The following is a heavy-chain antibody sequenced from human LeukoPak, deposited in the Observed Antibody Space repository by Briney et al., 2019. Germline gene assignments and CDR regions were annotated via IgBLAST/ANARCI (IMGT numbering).Heavy chain of an antibody. CDR1: GSSLSELS. V-gene: IGHV1-24*01. CDR3: AAGRPYSLLDY. CDR2: FDVIDSET. Sequence: ASVKVSCTGSGSSLSELSLYWVRQAPGKGLEWMGGFDVIDSETFYAQKFQGRVTMTEDSSTDTAYMELRSLTSDDTALYYCAAGRPYSLLDYWGQGTLVTVSS. D-gene: IGHD5-18*01. J-gene: IGHJ4*02.